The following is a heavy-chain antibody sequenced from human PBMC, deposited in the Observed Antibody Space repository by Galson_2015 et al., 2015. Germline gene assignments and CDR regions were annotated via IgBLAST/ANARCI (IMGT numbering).Heavy chain of an antibody. Sequence: SLRLSCAASGFTFSSYAMRWVRQAPGKGLEWVSAISGSGGSTYYADSVKGRFTISRDNSKNTLYLQMNSLRAEDTAVYYCANNVCGSDRYYYWGQGTLVTVSS. CDR3: ANNVCGSDRYYY. CDR2: ISGSGGST. V-gene: IGHV3-23*01. CDR1: GFTFSSYA. D-gene: IGHD3-16*02. J-gene: IGHJ4*02.